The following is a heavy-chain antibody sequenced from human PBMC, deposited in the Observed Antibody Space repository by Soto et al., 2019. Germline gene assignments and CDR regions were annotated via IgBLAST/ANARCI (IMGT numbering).Heavy chain of an antibody. V-gene: IGHV4-4*02. J-gene: IGHJ6*02. CDR1: GGSISSSNW. CDR2: IYHSGST. CDR3: ARGAAAATDYYYYGMDV. Sequence: NPSETLSLTCAVSGGSISSSNWWSWVRQPPGKGLEWIGEIYHSGSTNYNPSLKSRVTISVDKSKNQFSLKLSSVTAADTAVYYCARGAAAATDYYYYGMDVWGQGTTVTVSS. D-gene: IGHD6-13*01.